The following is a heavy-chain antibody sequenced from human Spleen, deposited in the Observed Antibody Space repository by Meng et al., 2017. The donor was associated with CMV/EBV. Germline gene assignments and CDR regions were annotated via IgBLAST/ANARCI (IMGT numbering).Heavy chain of an antibody. CDR2: INHSGST. Sequence: SETLSLTCAVYGGSFSGYYWSWIRQPPGKGLEWIGEINHSGSTNYNPSLKSRVTISLDTSKNQFSLRLNSVTAADTAVYYCARLRDYETFDYWGQGTLVTVSS. CDR3: ARLRDYETFDY. CDR1: GGSFSGYY. V-gene: IGHV4-34*01. D-gene: IGHD3-16*01. J-gene: IGHJ4*02.